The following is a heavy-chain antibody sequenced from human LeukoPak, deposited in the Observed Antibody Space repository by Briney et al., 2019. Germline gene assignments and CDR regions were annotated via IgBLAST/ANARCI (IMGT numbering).Heavy chain of an antibody. CDR3: VRVSGYDWESFYDY. D-gene: IGHD5-12*01. J-gene: IGHJ4*02. Sequence: SETLPLTCTVSGVSISSSNSYWGWIRQPPGKGLEWIGYIYYSGSTNYNPSLKSRVTISVDTSKNQFSLKLSSVTAADTAVYYCVRVSGYDWESFYDYWGQGTLVTVSS. CDR1: GVSISSSNSY. V-gene: IGHV4-61*05. CDR2: IYYSGST.